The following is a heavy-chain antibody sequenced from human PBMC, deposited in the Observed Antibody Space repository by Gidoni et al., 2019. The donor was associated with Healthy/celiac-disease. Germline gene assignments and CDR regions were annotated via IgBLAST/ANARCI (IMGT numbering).Heavy chain of an antibody. CDR1: GGSISSGSYY. J-gene: IGHJ3*02. D-gene: IGHD2-15*01. V-gene: IGHV4-61*02. CDR2: IYTSGST. Sequence: LICTVSGGSISSGSYYWSWIRQPAGKGLEWIGRIYTSGSTNYNPSLKSRVTISVDTSKNQFSLKLSSVTAADTAVYYCARAGRHYCSGGSCLDAFDIWGQGTMVTVSS. CDR3: ARAGRHYCSGGSCLDAFDI.